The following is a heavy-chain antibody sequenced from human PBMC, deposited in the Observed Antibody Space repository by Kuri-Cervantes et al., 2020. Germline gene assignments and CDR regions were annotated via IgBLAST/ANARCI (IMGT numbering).Heavy chain of an antibody. CDR3: AREGYYSDSRTYHPHTIDY. Sequence: SETLSLTCTVSGGSISSYYWSWIRQPPGKGLEWIGYIYYSGSTNYNPSLKSRVTISVDTSKNQFSLKLSSVTAADTAVYYCAREGYYSDSRTYHPHTIDYWGQGTLVTVSS. D-gene: IGHD3-22*01. CDR2: IYYSGST. V-gene: IGHV4-59*12. CDR1: GGSISSYY. J-gene: IGHJ4*02.